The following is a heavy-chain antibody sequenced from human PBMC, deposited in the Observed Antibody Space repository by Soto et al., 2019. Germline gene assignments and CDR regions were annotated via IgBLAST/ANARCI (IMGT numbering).Heavy chain of an antibody. D-gene: IGHD6-13*01. CDR1: GGSFSGYY. CDR3: ARGLGYSSSWYAGY. Sequence: SETLSLTCAVHGGSFSGYYWSWIRQPPGKGLEWIGEINHSGSTNYNPSLKSRVTISVDTSKNQFSLKLSSVTAADTAVYYCARGLGYSSSWYAGYWGQGTLVTVSS. V-gene: IGHV4-34*01. CDR2: INHSGST. J-gene: IGHJ4*02.